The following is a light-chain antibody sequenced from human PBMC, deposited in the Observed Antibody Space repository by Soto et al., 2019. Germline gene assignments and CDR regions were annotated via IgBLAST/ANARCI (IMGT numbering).Light chain of an antibody. CDR1: QSISSW. CDR2: TTS. CDR3: QQSYSTPLT. J-gene: IGKJ4*01. V-gene: IGKV1-39*01. Sequence: DIQMTQSPSTLSASVGDRVTITCRASQSISSWLAWYQQKPGKPPNLLIYTTSTLQSGVPSRFSGSGSGTDFTLTISSLQPEDFATYYCQQSYSTPLTFGGGTKVDIK.